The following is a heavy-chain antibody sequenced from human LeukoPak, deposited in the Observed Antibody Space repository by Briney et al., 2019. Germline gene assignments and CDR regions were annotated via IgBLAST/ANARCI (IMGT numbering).Heavy chain of an antibody. V-gene: IGHV1-8*01. CDR3: ARGPPERTYSDF. D-gene: IGHD4-11*01. CDR1: GYTFSKYD. Sequence: ASVKVSCKTSGYTFSKYDVNWVRQATGQGLEWMGWMKPNSGQTGYAQRFQGRIIMTRHTSISTAYMQLNSLTSDDTAKYYCARGPPERTYSDFWGQGTLVTVSS. J-gene: IGHJ4*02. CDR2: MKPNSGQT.